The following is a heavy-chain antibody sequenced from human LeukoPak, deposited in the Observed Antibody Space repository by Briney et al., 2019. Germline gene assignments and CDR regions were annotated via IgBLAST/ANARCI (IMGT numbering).Heavy chain of an antibody. V-gene: IGHV1-2*02. D-gene: IGHD5-18*01. J-gene: IGHJ4*02. CDR1: GYTFTSYY. CDR3: ARLSGAMVIPIPDTDDY. CDR2: INPNSGGT. Sequence: ASVKVSCKASGYTFTSYYMHWVRQAPGQGLEWMGWINPNSGGTNYAQKFQGRVTMTRDTSISTAYMELSRLRSDDTAVYYCARLSGAMVIPIPDTDDYWGQGTLVTVSS.